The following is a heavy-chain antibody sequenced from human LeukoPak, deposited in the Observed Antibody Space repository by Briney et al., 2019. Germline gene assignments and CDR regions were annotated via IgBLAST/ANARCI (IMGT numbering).Heavy chain of an antibody. Sequence: SETLSLTCTVSGYSISSGYYWGWIRQPPGKGLEWIGSIYHSGSTYYNPSLKSRVTISVDTSKNQFSLKLSSVTAADTAVYYCASSTPYCSSTSCYGHWYFDLWGRGTLVTVSS. J-gene: IGHJ2*01. CDR2: IYHSGST. D-gene: IGHD2-2*01. CDR1: GYSISSGYY. CDR3: ASSTPYCSSTSCYGHWYFDL. V-gene: IGHV4-38-2*02.